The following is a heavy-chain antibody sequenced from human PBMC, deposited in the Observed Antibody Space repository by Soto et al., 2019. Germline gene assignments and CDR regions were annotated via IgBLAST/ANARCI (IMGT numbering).Heavy chain of an antibody. D-gene: IGHD6-19*01. CDR3: AKAIAVAGLSYFDY. CDR2: ISGSGGST. J-gene: IGHJ4*02. CDR1: GFTFSSYA. Sequence: PGGSLRLSCAASGFTFSSYAMSWVRQAPGKGLEWVSAISGSGGSTYYADSVKGRFTISRDNSKNTLYLQMNSPRAEDTAVYYCAKAIAVAGLSYFDYWGQGTLVTVSS. V-gene: IGHV3-23*01.